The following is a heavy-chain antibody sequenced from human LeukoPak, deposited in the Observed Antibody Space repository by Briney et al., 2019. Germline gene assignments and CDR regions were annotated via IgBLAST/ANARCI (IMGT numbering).Heavy chain of an antibody. CDR1: GGSFSGYY. CDR2: INHSGST. J-gene: IGHJ3*02. Sequence: SETLSLTCAVYGGSFSGYYWSWIRQPPGKGPEWVGEINHSGSTNYNPSLKSRVTISVDTSKNQFSLKLSSVTAADTAVYYCARAAGRWLVSPGFDIWGQGTMVTVSS. V-gene: IGHV4-34*01. CDR3: ARAAGRWLVSPGFDI. D-gene: IGHD6-19*01.